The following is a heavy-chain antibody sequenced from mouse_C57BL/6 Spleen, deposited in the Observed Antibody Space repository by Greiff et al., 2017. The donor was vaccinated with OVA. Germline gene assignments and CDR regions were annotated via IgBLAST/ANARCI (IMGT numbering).Heavy chain of an antibody. J-gene: IGHJ4*01. V-gene: IGHV1-69*01. CDR2: IDPSDSYT. CDR3: ARKDPPYDYGRSPYAMDD. D-gene: IGHD1-1*01. CDR1: GYTFTSYW. Sequence: QVQLQQPGAELVMPGASVKLSCKASGYTFTSYWMHWVKQRPGQGLEWIGEIDPSDSYTNYNQKFKGKSTLTVDKSSSTAYMQLSSLTAEDSAVYYCARKDPPYDYGRSPYAMDDWGQGTSVTVSA.